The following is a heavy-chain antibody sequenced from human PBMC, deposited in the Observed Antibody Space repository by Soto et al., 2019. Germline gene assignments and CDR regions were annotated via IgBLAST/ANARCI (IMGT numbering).Heavy chain of an antibody. D-gene: IGHD4-17*01. J-gene: IGHJ5*02. V-gene: IGHV3-30*18. CDR2: ISYDGSNK. Sequence: GGSLRLSCAASGFTFSSYGMHWVRQAPGKGLEWVAVISYDGSNKYYADSVKGRFTISRDNSKNTLYLQMNSLRAEDTAVYYCAKDPPPGDSHNWLDPWGKEPRVTFPS. CDR3: AKDPPPGDSHNWLDP. CDR1: GFTFSSYG.